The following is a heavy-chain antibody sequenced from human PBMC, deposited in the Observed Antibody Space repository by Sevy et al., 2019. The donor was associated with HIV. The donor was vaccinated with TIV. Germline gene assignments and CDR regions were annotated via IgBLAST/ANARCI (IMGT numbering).Heavy chain of an antibody. CDR2: ISSSSTYT. CDR3: ARSQVGAMRGLYYFDY. J-gene: IGHJ4*02. D-gene: IGHD1-26*01. CDR1: GFIFSDYY. V-gene: IGHV3-11*06. Sequence: GGSLRLSCAASGFIFSDYYMSWIRQAPGKGLEWVSYISSSSTYTNYADSVKGRYTISRDNAKNSPYVQMNSLRAEDTAVYYCARSQVGAMRGLYYFDYWGQGTLVTVSS.